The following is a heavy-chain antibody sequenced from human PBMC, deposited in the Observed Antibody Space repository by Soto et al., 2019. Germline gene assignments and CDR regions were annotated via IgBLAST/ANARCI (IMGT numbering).Heavy chain of an antibody. J-gene: IGHJ5*02. CDR1: GFSFNKYA. V-gene: IGHV3-23*01. CDR2: ISGSGGST. Sequence: EAQLLEFGGALVQPGGSLRLSCAASGFSFNKYAMSWVRQAPGKGLEWVSVISGSGGSTFYADSVKGRFTVSRDNSKHTLYLEMNSLRVDDTATYFCTKHNVFVVPSSIDWFDPWGPGTLVTVSS. D-gene: IGHD3-3*01. CDR3: TKHNVFVVPSSIDWFDP.